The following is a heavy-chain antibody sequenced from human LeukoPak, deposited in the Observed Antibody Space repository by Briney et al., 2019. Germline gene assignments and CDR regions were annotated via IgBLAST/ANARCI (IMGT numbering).Heavy chain of an antibody. CDR1: GYTFTGYY. Sequence: ASVKVSCKASGYTFTGYYMHWVRQAPGQGLEWMGWINPKSGGTNYAQKFQGRVTMTRDTSISTAYMEMSRLRSDDTAVYYCARNLWFGESSDAFDLWGQGTMVTVSS. D-gene: IGHD3-10*01. CDR3: ARNLWFGESSDAFDL. J-gene: IGHJ3*01. CDR2: INPKSGGT. V-gene: IGHV1-2*02.